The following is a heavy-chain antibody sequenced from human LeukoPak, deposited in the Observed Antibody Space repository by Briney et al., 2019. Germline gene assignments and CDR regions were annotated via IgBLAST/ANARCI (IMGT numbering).Heavy chain of an antibody. D-gene: IGHD5-12*01. V-gene: IGHV1-69*05. CDR1: GGTFSSYA. CDR2: IIPIFGTA. J-gene: IGHJ3*02. Sequence: SVKVSCKASGGTFSSYAISWVRQAPGQGLEWMGRIIPIFGTANYAQKFQGRVTITTDESTSTAYMELSSLRSEDTAVYYCARDWEYSGYASGAFDIWGQGTMVTVSS. CDR3: ARDWEYSGYASGAFDI.